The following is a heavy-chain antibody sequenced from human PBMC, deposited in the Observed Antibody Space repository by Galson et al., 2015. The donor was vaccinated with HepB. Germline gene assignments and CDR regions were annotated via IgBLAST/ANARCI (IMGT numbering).Heavy chain of an antibody. J-gene: IGHJ5*02. CDR2: ISSSSSTI. D-gene: IGHD2-15*01. CDR3: ARDTAGYCSGGSCYSGWFDP. CDR1: GFTFSSYS. Sequence: SLRLSCAASGFTFSSYSMNWVRQAPGKGLEWVSYISSSSSTIYYSDSVKGRFTISRDNAKNSLYLQMNSLRAEDTAVYYCARDTAGYCSGGSCYSGWFDPWGQGTLVTVSS. V-gene: IGHV3-48*01.